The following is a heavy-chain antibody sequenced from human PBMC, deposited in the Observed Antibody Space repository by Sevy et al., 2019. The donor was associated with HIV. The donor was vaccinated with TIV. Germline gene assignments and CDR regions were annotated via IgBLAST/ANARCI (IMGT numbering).Heavy chain of an antibody. V-gene: IGHV3-48*02. Sequence: GGSLRLSCAASGFTFSGYSINWVRQAPGKGLEWVSYISGSGSTIYYADSVKGRFTISRDNAKNSLYLQMNSLRDEDSAVYYCARDNNAYFFLDYWGQGTLVTVSS. CDR3: ARDNNAYFFLDY. CDR1: GFTFSGYS. J-gene: IGHJ4*02. D-gene: IGHD2-21*01. CDR2: ISGSGSTI.